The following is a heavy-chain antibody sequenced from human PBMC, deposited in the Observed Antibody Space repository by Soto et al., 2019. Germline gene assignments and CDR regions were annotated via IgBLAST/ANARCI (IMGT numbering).Heavy chain of an antibody. J-gene: IGHJ4*02. CDR1: GFTFSSYA. D-gene: IGHD4-4*01. CDR3: SGSEMTSVTLFDY. V-gene: IGHV3-23*01. Sequence: GGSLRLSCAASGFTFSSYAMSWVRQAPGKGLEWVSAISGSGGSTYYADSVKGRFTISRDNSKNTLYLQMNSLRAEDTAVYYCSGSEMTSVTLFDYLGQGTLVTVSS. CDR2: ISGSGGST.